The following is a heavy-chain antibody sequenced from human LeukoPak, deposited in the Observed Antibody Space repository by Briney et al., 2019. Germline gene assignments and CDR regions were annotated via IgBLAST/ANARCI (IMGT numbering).Heavy chain of an antibody. J-gene: IGHJ4*02. CDR2: ISSSGSTI. CDR1: GFTFSSYE. CDR3: ARVGSGWYLDY. Sequence: GGSLRLSCAASGFTFSSYEMNWVRQAPGKGLEWVSYISSSGSTIYYADSVKGRFTISRDSAKNSLYLQMNSLRAKDTAVYYCARVGSGWYLDYWGQGTPVTVSS. V-gene: IGHV3-48*03. D-gene: IGHD6-19*01.